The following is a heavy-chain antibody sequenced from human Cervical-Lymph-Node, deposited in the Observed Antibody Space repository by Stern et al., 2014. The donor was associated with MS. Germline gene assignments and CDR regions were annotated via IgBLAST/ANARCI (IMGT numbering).Heavy chain of an antibody. D-gene: IGHD5-12*01. V-gene: IGHV1-46*03. J-gene: IGHJ4*02. Sequence: VQLVESGAEVKKPGASVKVSCRASGYTFSTYSLHWVRQAPGQGLEWMGLISPSDSNTSHAQKFQGRVIMTRDTSTSTVYMELSSLRSEDTAVYYCARVEKWPPRFDYWGQGTLVTVSS. CDR3: ARVEKWPPRFDY. CDR2: ISPSDSNT. CDR1: GYTFSTYS.